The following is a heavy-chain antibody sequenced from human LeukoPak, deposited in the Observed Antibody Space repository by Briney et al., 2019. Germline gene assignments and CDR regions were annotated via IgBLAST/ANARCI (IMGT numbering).Heavy chain of an antibody. J-gene: IGHJ4*02. CDR3: ARFILGY. V-gene: IGHV3-74*01. CDR2: INSDGSST. Sequence: GGSLRLSCAASVFTFSSYWKHWVRQSPGKGLVWVSRINSDGSSTSYADSLKGRFTISRDNAQNTLYLQMNRLRAEDTAVYYCARFILGYWGQGTLVTVSS. CDR1: VFTFSSYW.